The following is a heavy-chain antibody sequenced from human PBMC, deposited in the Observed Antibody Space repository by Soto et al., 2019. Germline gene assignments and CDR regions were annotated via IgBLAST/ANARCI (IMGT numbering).Heavy chain of an antibody. CDR1: GGSFSGYY. J-gene: IGHJ6*02. CDR2: INHSGST. Sequence: SETLSLTCAVYGGSFSGYYWSWIRQPPGKGLEWIGEINHSGSTNYNPSLKSRVTISVDTSKNQFSLKLSSVTAADTAVYYCARPGIAVAGDYYYYGMDVWGQGTTVTVSS. CDR3: ARPGIAVAGDYYYYGMDV. V-gene: IGHV4-34*01. D-gene: IGHD6-19*01.